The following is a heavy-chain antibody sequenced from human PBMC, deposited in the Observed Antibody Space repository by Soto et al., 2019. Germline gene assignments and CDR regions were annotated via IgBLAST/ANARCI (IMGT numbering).Heavy chain of an antibody. CDR3: ARDDDYEANAIDL. CDR2: IWNDGSKQ. D-gene: IGHD4-17*01. V-gene: IGHV3-33*01. J-gene: IGHJ5*02. Sequence: QVQLVESGGGVVQPGRSLRLSCVASGFTFSRYGMHWVRQAPGKGLEWVAVIWNDGSKQVYDDSVKGRFTISRDNSKNTLDLEKDNLGDEETSVYYCARDDDYEANAIDLWGQGTLVTVSS. CDR1: GFTFSRYG.